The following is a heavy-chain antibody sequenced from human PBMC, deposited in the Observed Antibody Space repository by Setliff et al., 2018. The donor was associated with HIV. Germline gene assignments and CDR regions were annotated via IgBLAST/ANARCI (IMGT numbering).Heavy chain of an antibody. V-gene: IGHV1-3*02. D-gene: IGHD1-1*01. CDR3: ARGGDWDDNYYMDV. CDR1: GYIFRNHY. J-gene: IGHJ6*03. CDR2: SNAGNGNT. Sequence: ASVKVSCKASGYIFRNHYIHWVRQAPGKGLEWMGWSNAGNGNTKYSQEFQGRITLASDTSKNKFSLQLNSVTPEDTAVYYCARGGDWDDNYYMDVWGKGTTVTVSS.